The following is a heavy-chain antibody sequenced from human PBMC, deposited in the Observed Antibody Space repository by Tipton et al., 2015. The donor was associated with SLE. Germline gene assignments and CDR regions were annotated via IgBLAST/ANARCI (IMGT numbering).Heavy chain of an antibody. V-gene: IGHV4-39*07. J-gene: IGHJ6*02. D-gene: IGHD6-6*01. CDR1: GGSISSSSYY. Sequence: TLSLTCTVSGGSISSSSYYWGWIRQPPGKGLEWIGSIYYSGSTYYNPSLKSRVTISVDTSKNQFSLKLSSVTAADTAVYYCALATRRGYYSYGMDVWGQGTTVTVSS. CDR3: ALATRRGYYSYGMDV. CDR2: IYYSGST.